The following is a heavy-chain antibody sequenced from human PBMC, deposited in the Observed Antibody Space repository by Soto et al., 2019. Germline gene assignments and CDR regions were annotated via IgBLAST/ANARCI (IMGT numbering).Heavy chain of an antibody. CDR3: ARLVYYDFWSGYYWRPFDY. CDR1: GGSFSGYY. J-gene: IGHJ4*02. Sequence: PSETLSLTCAVYGGSFSGYYWSWIRQPPGKGLEWIGEINHSGSTNYNPSLKSRVTISVDTSKNQFSLKLSTVTSADTAVYYCARLVYYDFWSGYYWRPFDYWGQGTLVTVSS. V-gene: IGHV4-34*01. D-gene: IGHD3-3*01. CDR2: INHSGST.